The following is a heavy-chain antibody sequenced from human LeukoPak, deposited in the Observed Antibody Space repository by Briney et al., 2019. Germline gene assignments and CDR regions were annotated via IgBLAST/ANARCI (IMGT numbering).Heavy chain of an antibody. CDR2: ISGSGGST. CDR1: GFTFSSYA. J-gene: IGHJ5*02. D-gene: IGHD6-6*01. V-gene: IGHV3-23*01. Sequence: GGSLRLSCAASGFTFSSYAMSWVRQAPGKGLEWVSDISGSGGSTYYADSVKGRLTISRDNSKNTLYLRMNSLRAEDTAVYYCAKDGRIAARSWFDPWGQGTLVTVSS. CDR3: AKDGRIAARSWFDP.